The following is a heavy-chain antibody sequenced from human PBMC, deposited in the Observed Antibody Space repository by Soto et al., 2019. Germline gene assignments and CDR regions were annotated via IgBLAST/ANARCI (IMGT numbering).Heavy chain of an antibody. CDR2: IIPISGTA. CDR1: GGTFSSYA. D-gene: IGHD2-2*01. Sequence: QVQLVQSGAEVKKPGSSVKVSCKASGGTFSSYAISWVRQAPGQGLEWMGGIIPISGTANYAQKFQGRVTITADESTSTADLDLSSIRSEDTAVYYCARSQGSSTSLEIYYYYYYGMDVWGQGTTVTVSS. V-gene: IGHV1-69*19. CDR3: ARSQGSSTSLEIYYYYYYGMDV. J-gene: IGHJ6*02.